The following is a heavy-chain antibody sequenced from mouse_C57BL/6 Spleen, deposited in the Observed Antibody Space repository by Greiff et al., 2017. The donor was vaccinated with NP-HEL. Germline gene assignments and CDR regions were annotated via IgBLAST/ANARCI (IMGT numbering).Heavy chain of an antibody. CDR1: GFTFSDYG. CDR2: ISSGSSTI. Sequence: EVQVVESGGGLVKPGGSLKLSCAASGFTFSDYGMHWVRQAPEKGLEWVAYISSGSSTIYYADTVKGRFTISRDNAKNTLFLQMTSLRSEDTAMYYCALEDFDGSSYEDYYYYAMDYWGQGTSVTVSS. D-gene: IGHD1-1*01. J-gene: IGHJ4*01. V-gene: IGHV5-17*01. CDR3: ALEDFDGSSYEDYYYYAMDY.